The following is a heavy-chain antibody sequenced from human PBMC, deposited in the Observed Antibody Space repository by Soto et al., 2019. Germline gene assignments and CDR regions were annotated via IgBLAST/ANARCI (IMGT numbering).Heavy chain of an antibody. V-gene: IGHV5-51*01. J-gene: IGHJ6*02. CDR3: ARHVPNMIPYGMDV. CDR1: GYSFTNYW. CDR2: IYPEDSET. Sequence: PGESLKISCKGSGYSFTNYWIGWVRQMPGKDLEWIGIIYPEDSETRYSPSFQGLVTISVDKSISTAYLQWSSLKASDTAMYYCARHVPNMIPYGMDVWGPGTTVTVSS. D-gene: IGHD3-16*01.